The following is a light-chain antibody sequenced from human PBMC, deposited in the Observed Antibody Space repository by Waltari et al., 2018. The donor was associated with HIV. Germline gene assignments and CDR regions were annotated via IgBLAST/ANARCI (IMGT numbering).Light chain of an antibody. Sequence: QSALTQPRSVSGSPAQAVPISCTGTCSDVGGYNYVSWYQQHPGKAPRLMIYDVNRRPSGVPGRFSGSKSGNTASLTISGLQAEDEADYYCCSYAGSYTYVFGTGTEVTVL. V-gene: IGLV2-11*01. CDR1: CSDVGGYNY. CDR3: CSYAGSYTYV. CDR2: DVN. J-gene: IGLJ1*01.